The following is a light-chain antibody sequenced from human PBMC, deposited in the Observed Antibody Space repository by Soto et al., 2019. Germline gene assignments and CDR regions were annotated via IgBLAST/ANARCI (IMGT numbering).Light chain of an antibody. CDR3: QQYGSSPPRT. J-gene: IGKJ1*01. V-gene: IGKV3-11*01. CDR2: DAS. CDR1: QSVGSY. Sequence: EIVLIQSPATLSLSPGERATLSCRASQSVGSYLAWYQHKPGQAPRLLISDASNRATGIPARFSGSGSETDFTLTISSLEPEDSAVYYCQQYGSSPPRTFGQGTKVDIK.